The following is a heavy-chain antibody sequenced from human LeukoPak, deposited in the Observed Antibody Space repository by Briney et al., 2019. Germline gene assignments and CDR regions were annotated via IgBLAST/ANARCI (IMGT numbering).Heavy chain of an antibody. Sequence: ASVKVSCKASGYTFTGYYMHWVRQAPGQGLEWMGWINPNSGGTNYAQKVQGRVTMTRDTSISTAYIELSTLRSDDTAVYYCARDQHSSSWYIDYWGQGTLVTVSS. J-gene: IGHJ4*02. CDR2: INPNSGGT. CDR3: ARDQHSSSWYIDY. CDR1: GYTFTGYY. V-gene: IGHV1-2*02. D-gene: IGHD6-13*01.